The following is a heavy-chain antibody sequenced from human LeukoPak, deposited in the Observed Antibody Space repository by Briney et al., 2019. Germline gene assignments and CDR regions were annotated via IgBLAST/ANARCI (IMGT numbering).Heavy chain of an antibody. J-gene: IGHJ4*02. CDR2: IYYSGST. CDR1: GGSISSYY. V-gene: IGHV4-59*08. CDR3: ARGDIAAAGTPYYFDY. D-gene: IGHD6-13*01. Sequence: SGTLSLTCGVSGGSISSYYWSWIRKPPGKGLEWIGYIYYSGSTNYSPSLKSRVTISVDTSKNQFSLKLSSVTAADTAVYYCARGDIAAAGTPYYFDYWGQGTLVTVSS.